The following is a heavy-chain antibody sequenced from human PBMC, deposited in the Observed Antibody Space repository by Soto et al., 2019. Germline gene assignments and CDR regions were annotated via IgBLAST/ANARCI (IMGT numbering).Heavy chain of an antibody. CDR3: ARQIYDSDTGPNFQYYFDS. CDR2: IDPSDSQT. CDR1: GYSFAGYW. Sequence: GESLKISCKGSGYSFAGYWITWVRRKPGKGLEWMGRIDPSDSQTYYSPSFRGHVTISVTKSITTVFLQWSSLRASDTAMYYCARQIYDSDTGPNFQYYFDSWGQGTPVTVSS. V-gene: IGHV5-10-1*01. D-gene: IGHD3-22*01. J-gene: IGHJ4*02.